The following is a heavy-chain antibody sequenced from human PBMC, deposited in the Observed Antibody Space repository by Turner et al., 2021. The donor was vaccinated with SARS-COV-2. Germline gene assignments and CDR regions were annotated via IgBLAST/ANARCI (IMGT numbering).Heavy chain of an antibody. D-gene: IGHD2-21*02. CDR2: RSYDGSNK. V-gene: IGHV3-30-3*01. J-gene: IGHJ4*02. Sequence: QVQLVESGGGVVQPGRSLRPSCAASGFTFSSYAMHWVRQAPGKGLVWVSVRSYDGSNKYYADSVKGRFTISRDNSKITLYLQMNSLRAEDTAVYYCAREPPFCGGDCYFDYWGQGTLVTVSS. CDR3: AREPPFCGGDCYFDY. CDR1: GFTFSSYA.